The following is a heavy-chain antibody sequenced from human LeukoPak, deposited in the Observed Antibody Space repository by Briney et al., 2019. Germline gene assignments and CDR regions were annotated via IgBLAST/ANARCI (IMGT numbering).Heavy chain of an antibody. CDR3: ARDRSAYDLYY. Sequence: SETLSLTCAVSGGSFSGYYWSWIRQPPRKGLEWLGEIDHSGSTNYNPSLKSRVTISVDTSRNQFSLKLSSVTAADTAVYYCARDRSAYDLYYWGQGTLVTVSS. CDR1: GGSFSGYY. D-gene: IGHD5-12*01. CDR2: IDHSGST. J-gene: IGHJ4*02. V-gene: IGHV4-34*01.